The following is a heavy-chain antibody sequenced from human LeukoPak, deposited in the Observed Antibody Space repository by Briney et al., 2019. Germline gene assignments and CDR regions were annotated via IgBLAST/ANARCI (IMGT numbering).Heavy chain of an antibody. V-gene: IGHV4-59*08. CDR2: IHYSGST. D-gene: IGHD6-13*01. CDR3: ARGYSSSWYYFDY. CDR1: GGSISNYY. J-gene: IGHJ4*02. Sequence: SETLSLTCTVSGGSISNYYWSWIRQPPGKGLEWIGYIHYSGSTNYNPSLKSRATISVDTFKSQFSLKLSSVTAADTAVYYCARGYSSSWYYFDYWGQGTLVTVSS.